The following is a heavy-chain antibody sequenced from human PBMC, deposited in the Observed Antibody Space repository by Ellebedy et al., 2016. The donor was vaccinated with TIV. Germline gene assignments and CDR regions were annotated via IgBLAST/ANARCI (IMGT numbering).Heavy chain of an antibody. CDR3: ARDGYYDSSGYRGIGID. CDR1: GGSVTIGSYY. CDR2: IYYSGST. V-gene: IGHV4-61*01. Sequence: SETLSLXXAVSGGSVTIGSYYWTWIRQPPGKGLEWIGYIYYSGSTNYNPSLKSRVTISLDTSKNQFSLKLSSVTAADTAVYYCARDGYYDSSGYRGIGIDWGQGTLVTVSS. J-gene: IGHJ4*02. D-gene: IGHD3-22*01.